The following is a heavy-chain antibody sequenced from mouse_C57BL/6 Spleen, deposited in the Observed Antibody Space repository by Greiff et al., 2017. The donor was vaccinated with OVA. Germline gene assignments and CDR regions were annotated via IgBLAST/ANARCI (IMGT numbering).Heavy chain of an antibody. Sequence: VKLMESGAELVMPGASVKLSCKASGYTFTSYWMHWVKQRPGQGLEWIGEIDPSDSYTNYNQKFKGKSTLTVDKSSSTAYMQLSSLTSEDSAVYYCARARYYGSSNWYFDVWGTGTTVTVSS. CDR1: GYTFTSYW. CDR3: ARARYYGSSNWYFDV. V-gene: IGHV1-69*01. CDR2: IDPSDSYT. J-gene: IGHJ1*03. D-gene: IGHD1-1*01.